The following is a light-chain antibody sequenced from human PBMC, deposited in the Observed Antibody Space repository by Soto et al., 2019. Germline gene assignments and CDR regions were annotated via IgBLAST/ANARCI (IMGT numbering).Light chain of an antibody. J-gene: IGKJ2*01. Sequence: VLTQSPATRSLSPGERAILSCRASQSVSSYFAWYQQKPGQAPRLLIYDASYRATDIPTRFSGSGSGTDFTLTISSLKPEDFAVYYCHQRNNWPYTFGQGTKLEI. CDR3: HQRNNWPYT. V-gene: IGKV3-11*01. CDR1: QSVSSY. CDR2: DAS.